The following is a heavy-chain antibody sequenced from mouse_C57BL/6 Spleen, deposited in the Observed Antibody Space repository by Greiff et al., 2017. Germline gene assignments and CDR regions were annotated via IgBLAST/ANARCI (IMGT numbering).Heavy chain of an antibody. V-gene: IGHV1-55*01. CDR2: IYPGSGST. CDR3: AREDDGYPWFAD. CDR1: GYTFTSYW. Sequence: VQLQQPGAELVKPGASVKMSCKASGYTFTSYWITWVKQRPGQGLEWIGDIYPGSGSTNYNEKFKSKATLTVDTSSSTAYMQLSSLTSEDSAVYYCAREDDGYPWFADWGQGTLVTVSA. D-gene: IGHD2-3*01. J-gene: IGHJ3*01.